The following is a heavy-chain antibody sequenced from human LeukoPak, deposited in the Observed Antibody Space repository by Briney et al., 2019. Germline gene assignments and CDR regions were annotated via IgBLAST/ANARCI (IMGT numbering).Heavy chain of an antibody. CDR3: ARGALQYSSGWYYYGMDV. CDR1: GFTFSTYG. CDR2: IWYDGSNK. V-gene: IGHV3-33*01. J-gene: IGHJ6*02. D-gene: IGHD6-19*01. Sequence: GGSLRLSCVASGFTFSTYGMHWVRQAPGKGLEWVAIIWYDGSNKYYADSVKGRFTISRDNSKNTLYLQMNSLRAEDTAVYYCARGALQYSSGWYYYGMDVWGQGTTVTVSS.